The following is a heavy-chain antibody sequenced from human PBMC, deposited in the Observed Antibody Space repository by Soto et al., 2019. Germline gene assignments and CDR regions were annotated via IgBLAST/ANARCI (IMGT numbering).Heavy chain of an antibody. CDR3: AARLRYFDWRFDY. CDR1: GFTFTSSA. V-gene: IGHV1-58*01. D-gene: IGHD3-9*01. J-gene: IGHJ4*02. Sequence: GASVKVSCKASGFTFTSSAVQWVRQARGQRLEWIGWIVVGSGNTNYAQKFQERVTITRDMSTSTAYMELSSLRSEDTAVYYCAARLRYFDWRFDYWGQGTLVTVSS. CDR2: IVVGSGNT.